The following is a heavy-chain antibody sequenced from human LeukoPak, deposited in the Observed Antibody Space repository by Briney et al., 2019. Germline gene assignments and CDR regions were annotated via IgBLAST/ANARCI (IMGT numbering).Heavy chain of an antibody. V-gene: IGHV4-4*02. CDR2: IYHSGST. CDR1: GGSISSSNW. CDR3: ARELLTYYYDSSGTNDAFDI. D-gene: IGHD3-22*01. Sequence: PSGTLSLTCAVSGGSISSSNWWSWVRQPPGEGLEWIGEIYHSGSTNYNPFLKSRVTISVDKSKNQFSLKLSSVTAADTAVYYCARELLTYYYDSSGTNDAFDIWGQGTMVTVSS. J-gene: IGHJ3*02.